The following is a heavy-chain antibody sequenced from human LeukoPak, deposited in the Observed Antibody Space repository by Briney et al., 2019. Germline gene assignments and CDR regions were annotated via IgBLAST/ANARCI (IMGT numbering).Heavy chain of an antibody. Sequence: SETLSLTCAVYGGSFSGYYWSWIRQPPGKGLEWIGEINHSGSTNYNPSLKSRVTISVDTSKNQFSLKLSSVTAADTAVYYCARGGPAYGDYVPFFDYWGQGTLVTVSS. V-gene: IGHV4-34*01. D-gene: IGHD4-17*01. CDR3: ARGGPAYGDYVPFFDY. CDR2: INHSGST. CDR1: GGSFSGYY. J-gene: IGHJ4*02.